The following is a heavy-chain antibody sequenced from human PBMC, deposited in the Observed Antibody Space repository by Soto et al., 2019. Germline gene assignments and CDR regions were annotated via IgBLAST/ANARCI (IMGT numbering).Heavy chain of an antibody. Sequence: GGSLRLSCAASGFTFSSYAMSWVRQAPGKGLEWVSAISGSGGSTYYADSVKGRFTISRDNSKNTLYLQMNSLRAEDTAVYYCAKDISPDSGYDGRGYYYYYMDVWGKGTTVTVSS. CDR2: ISGSGGST. CDR1: GFTFSSYA. J-gene: IGHJ6*03. V-gene: IGHV3-23*01. CDR3: AKDISPDSGYDGRGYYYYYMDV. D-gene: IGHD5-12*01.